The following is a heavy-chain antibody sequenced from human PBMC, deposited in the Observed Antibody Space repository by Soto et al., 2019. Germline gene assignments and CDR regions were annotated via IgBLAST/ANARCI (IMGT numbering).Heavy chain of an antibody. J-gene: IGHJ6*02. V-gene: IGHV3-7*04. CDR1: GFPFSSNW. CDR2: IKQDGSEK. Sequence: GVSLTLSCADTGFPFSSNWMSCVRQAPGKGLEWVANIKQDGSEKYYVDSVKGRFTISRDNAKNSLYLQMNSLRAEDTAVYYCARFYYDSSGYLPSPYYYYYGMDVWGQGT. D-gene: IGHD3-22*01. CDR3: ARFYYDSSGYLPSPYYYYYGMDV.